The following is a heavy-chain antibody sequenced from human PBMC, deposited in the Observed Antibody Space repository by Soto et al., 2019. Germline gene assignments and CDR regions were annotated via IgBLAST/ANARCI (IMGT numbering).Heavy chain of an antibody. CDR1: GFAFSDHY. CDR2: ISSSATTI. D-gene: IGHD3-16*01. CDR3: ARVGDLAYKD. V-gene: IGHV3-11*01. Sequence: QVQLVESGGGLVKPGGSLRLSCVASGFAFSDHYMTWIRQAPGKGLEWISYISSSATTIFYAESVRGRFSISRDNAKNSLFLQMSSLRVDDTAVYYCARVGDLAYKDWGQGTRVTVSS. J-gene: IGHJ4*02.